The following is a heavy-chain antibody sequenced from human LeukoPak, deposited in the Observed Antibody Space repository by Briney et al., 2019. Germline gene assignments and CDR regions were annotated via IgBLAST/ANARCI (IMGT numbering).Heavy chain of an antibody. CDR1: GFTFSSFS. Sequence: GGSLRLSCAASGFTFSSFSMNWVRQAPGKGLEGVSYISSTSITIYYADSVKGRFTISRDNAKNSLYLQMNSLRAEDTAVYYCARAHPGDYSDFQFDYWGQGTLVTVSS. J-gene: IGHJ4*02. D-gene: IGHD4-11*01. CDR2: ISSTSITI. V-gene: IGHV3-48*01. CDR3: ARAHPGDYSDFQFDY.